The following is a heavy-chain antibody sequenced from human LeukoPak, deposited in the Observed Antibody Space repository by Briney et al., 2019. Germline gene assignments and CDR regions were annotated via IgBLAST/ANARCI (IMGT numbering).Heavy chain of an antibody. V-gene: IGHV4-39*07. Sequence: SETLSLTCTVSGGSISSSSYYWGWIRQPPGKGLEWIGSIYYSGSTYYNPSLKSRVTMSVDTSKNQFSLKLSSVTAADTAVYYCARLGYYYYMDVWGNGTTVTVSS. CDR1: GGSISSSSYY. CDR3: ARLGYYYYMDV. CDR2: IYYSGST. J-gene: IGHJ6*03. D-gene: IGHD7-27*01.